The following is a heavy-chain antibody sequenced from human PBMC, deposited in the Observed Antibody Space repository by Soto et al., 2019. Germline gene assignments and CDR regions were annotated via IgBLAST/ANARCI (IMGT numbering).Heavy chain of an antibody. CDR3: AHRVLRTVFGLVTTTAIYFDF. Sequence: QITLNESGPPVVRPTETLTLTCRFSGFSLTTSGVGVGWIRQSPGKAPEWLALIYWDDDKSYSASLKSRLTITKDTSKNQVVLTVSNLDPTDTATYYCAHRVLRTVFGLVTTTAIYFDFWGQGTPVAVSS. J-gene: IGHJ4*02. CDR2: IYWDDDK. D-gene: IGHD3-3*01. V-gene: IGHV2-5*02. CDR1: GFSLTTSGVG.